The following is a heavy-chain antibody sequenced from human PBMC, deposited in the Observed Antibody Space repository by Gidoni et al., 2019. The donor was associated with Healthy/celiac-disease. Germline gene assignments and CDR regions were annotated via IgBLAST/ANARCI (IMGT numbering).Heavy chain of an antibody. Sequence: QVQLVQSGAEVTKPGASVKVSCKASGYTFTSYGISWVRQAPGQGLEWMGWISAYNGNTNYAQKLQGRVTMTTDTSTSTAYMELRSLRSDDTAVYYCARVFGELYYYYYGMDVWGQGTTVTVSS. CDR3: ARVFGELYYYYYGMDV. CDR1: GYTFTSYG. J-gene: IGHJ6*02. D-gene: IGHD3-10*01. CDR2: ISAYNGNT. V-gene: IGHV1-18*01.